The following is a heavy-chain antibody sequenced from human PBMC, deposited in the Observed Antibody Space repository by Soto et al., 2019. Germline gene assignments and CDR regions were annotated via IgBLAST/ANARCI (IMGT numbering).Heavy chain of an antibody. Sequence: GGSLRLSCAASGFTFSSYAMSWVRQAPGKGLEWVSAISGSGGSTYYADSVKGRFTISRDNSKNTLYLQMNSLRAEDTAVYYCAKPKVVVITPYYFDYWGQGTLVTVSS. V-gene: IGHV3-23*01. CDR3: AKPKVVVITPYYFDY. J-gene: IGHJ4*02. CDR1: GFTFSSYA. D-gene: IGHD3-22*01. CDR2: ISGSGGST.